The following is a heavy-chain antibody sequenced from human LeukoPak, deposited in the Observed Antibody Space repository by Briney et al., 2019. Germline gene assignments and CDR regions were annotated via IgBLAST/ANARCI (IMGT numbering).Heavy chain of an antibody. CDR3: ARRGRYFDWSFDY. Sequence: PSETLSLTCTVSGVSISSSSYYWGWIRQPPGKGLEWIGSIYYSGSTYYNPSLKSRVTISVDTSKNQFSLKLSSVTAADTAVYYCARRGRYFDWSFDYWGQGTLVTVSS. J-gene: IGHJ4*02. V-gene: IGHV4-39*07. CDR2: IYYSGST. CDR1: GVSISSSSYY. D-gene: IGHD3-9*01.